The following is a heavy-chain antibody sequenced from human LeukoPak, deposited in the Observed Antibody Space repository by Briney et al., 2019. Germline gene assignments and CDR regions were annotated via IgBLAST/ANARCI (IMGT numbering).Heavy chain of an antibody. V-gene: IGHV3-7*01. D-gene: IGHD3-22*01. Sequence: GGSLRLSCEASGFSMSVYWMSWVRQAPGKGLEWVGNIKRDGSERNYVDSVKGRFTISRDNAKKSLYLQMNSLRAEDTAVYYCARDWGAYYHFFDYWGQGTLVTVSS. CDR3: ARDWGAYYHFFDY. CDR2: IKRDGSER. J-gene: IGHJ4*02. CDR1: GFSMSVYW.